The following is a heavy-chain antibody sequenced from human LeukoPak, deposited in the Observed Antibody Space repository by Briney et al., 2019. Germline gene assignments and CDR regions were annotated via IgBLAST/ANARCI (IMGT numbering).Heavy chain of an antibody. CDR1: GGTFSSYA. CDR3: ATVYDSSGYLNY. Sequence: GASVKVSCKASGGTFSSYAISWVRQAPGQGLEWMGGIIPIFGTAIYAQKFQGRVTMTEDTSTDTAYMELSSLRSEDTAVYYCATVYDSSGYLNYWGQGTLVTVSS. V-gene: IGHV1-69*06. J-gene: IGHJ4*02. CDR2: IIPIFGTA. D-gene: IGHD3-22*01.